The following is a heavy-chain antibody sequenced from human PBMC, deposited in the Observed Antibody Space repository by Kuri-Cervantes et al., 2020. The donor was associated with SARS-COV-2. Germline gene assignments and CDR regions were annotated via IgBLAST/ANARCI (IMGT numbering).Heavy chain of an antibody. J-gene: IGHJ2*01. D-gene: IGHD3-22*01. CDR3: ARRHYDSSGYYSLSGRYWYFDL. CDR1: GETFSGYY. V-gene: IGHV4-34*01. CDR2: IYYSGST. Sequence: SQTLSLTCAFYGETFSGYYWTWIRQSPGKGLEWIGSIYYSGSTYYNPSLKSRVTISVDTSKNQFSLKLSSVTAADTAVYYCARRHYDSSGYYSLSGRYWYFDLWGRGTLVTVSS.